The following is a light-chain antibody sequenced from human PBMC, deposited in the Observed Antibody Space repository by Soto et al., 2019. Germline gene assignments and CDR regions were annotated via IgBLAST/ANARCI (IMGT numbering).Light chain of an antibody. Sequence: AIQLTQSPSSLSASVGDRVTITCRASQGISSALAWYQQKPGKAPKLLIYDDSSLESGVPSRFSGSGSGTDFTLTISSLQPEDFATYYCQQFNSYPFITFGQGTRLEIK. CDR1: QGISSA. CDR2: DDS. V-gene: IGKV1-13*02. CDR3: QQFNSYPFIT. J-gene: IGKJ5*01.